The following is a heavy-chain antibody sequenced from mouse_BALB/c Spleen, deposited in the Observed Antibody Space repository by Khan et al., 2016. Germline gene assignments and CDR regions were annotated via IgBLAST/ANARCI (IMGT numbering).Heavy chain of an antibody. CDR3: ARTGVYTYYSMDY. J-gene: IGHJ4*01. CDR2: INTNTGEP. CDR1: EYTFTNYG. Sequence: QIQLVQSGPELKKPGETVKISCKASEYTFTNYGMNWVKQAPGKGLKWMGWINTNTGEPTYAEEFKGRFAFSVDASASTAYLQINNLKNEDSATYFCARTGVYTYYSMDYWGQGTSVTVSS. D-gene: IGHD2-1*01. V-gene: IGHV9-3*02.